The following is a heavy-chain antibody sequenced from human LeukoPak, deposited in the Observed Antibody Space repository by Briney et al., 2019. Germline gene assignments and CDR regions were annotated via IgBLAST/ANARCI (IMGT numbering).Heavy chain of an antibody. CDR2: INHSGST. CDR3: ARSYDSSGYYQKTGFYNWFDP. V-gene: IGHV4-34*01. J-gene: IGHJ5*02. CDR1: GGSFSGYY. D-gene: IGHD3-22*01. Sequence: SETLSLTCAVYGGSFSGYYWSWIRQPPGKGLEWIGEINHSGSTNYNPSLKSRVTMSVDTSKNQFSLKLSSVTAADTAVYYCARSYDSSGYYQKTGFYNWFDPWGQGTLVTVSS.